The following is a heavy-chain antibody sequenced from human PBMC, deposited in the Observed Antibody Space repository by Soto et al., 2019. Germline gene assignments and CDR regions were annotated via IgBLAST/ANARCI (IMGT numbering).Heavy chain of an antibody. V-gene: IGHV3-21*06. CDR3: TRDEGGSYDSWFHP. CDR1: TFSMYS. CDR2: ISSGAAYI. J-gene: IGHJ5*02. D-gene: IGHD1-26*01. Sequence: EVQVVESGGGLVKPGGSLTLSCNFTFSMYSMNWVRQAPGKGLEWVASISSGAAYIKYAGSVQGRFTISRDNDKNTVSLQMGRLRVGDTAVYFCTRDEGGSYDSWFHPWGQGTQVTVSA.